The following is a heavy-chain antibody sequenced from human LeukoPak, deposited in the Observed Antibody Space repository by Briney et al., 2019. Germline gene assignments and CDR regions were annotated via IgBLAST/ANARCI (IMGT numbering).Heavy chain of an antibody. Sequence: GGSLRLSCVASGFSFSSSWMSCVRQAPGKGLEWVANMDQDGREEYYVESGMGRFTISRDNAMNSLYLQLSSLGGEVTACYYCVSEDSGGYYHWGQGTLVTVSS. D-gene: IGHD1-26*01. J-gene: IGHJ4*02. CDR2: MDQDGREE. CDR1: GFSFSSSW. V-gene: IGHV3-7*03. CDR3: VSEDSGGYYH.